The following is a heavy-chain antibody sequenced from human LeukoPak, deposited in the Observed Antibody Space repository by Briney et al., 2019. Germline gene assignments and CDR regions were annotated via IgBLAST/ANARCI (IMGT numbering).Heavy chain of an antibody. J-gene: IGHJ6*03. CDR3: AREGFFGVTTYYYYMDV. V-gene: IGHV4-4*07. D-gene: IGHD3-3*01. CDR1: GGSISSYY. CDR2: IYSSGST. Sequence: SETLSLTCYVSGGSISSYYWSWIRQPAGKGLEWIGRIYSSGSTNYNPSLKSRVTMSVDTSKKQFSLKLRSVTAADTAVYYCAREGFFGVTTYYYYMDVWGKGTTVTVSS.